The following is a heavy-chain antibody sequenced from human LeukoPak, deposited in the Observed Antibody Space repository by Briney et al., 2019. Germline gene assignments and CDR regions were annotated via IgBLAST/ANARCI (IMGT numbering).Heavy chain of an antibody. D-gene: IGHD2-21*02. CDR2: IYPGDYET. J-gene: IGHJ4*02. CDR1: GYSFSNYW. CDR3: AIPPGYCGNDCSFDH. Sequence: GESLKSSFEGSGYSFSNYWIGWVRPRPGKGLGWMGIIYPGDYETRYSPSFQGLVTISVDKSISTAYLQWSSLKASDTAMYYCAIPPGYCGNDCSFDHWGQGTLVTVSS. V-gene: IGHV5-51*01.